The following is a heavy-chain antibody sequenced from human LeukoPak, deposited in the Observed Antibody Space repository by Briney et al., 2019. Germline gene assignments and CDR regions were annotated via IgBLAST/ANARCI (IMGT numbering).Heavy chain of an antibody. CDR3: ARDLVGIAAAGYFQH. J-gene: IGHJ1*01. CDR2: INPNSGGT. Sequence: ASVKVSCKASGYTFTGYYMHWVRQAPGQGLEWMGWINPNSGGTNYAQKFQGRVTMTRDTSISTAYMELSRLSSDDTAVYYCARDLVGIAAAGYFQHWGQGTLVTVSS. V-gene: IGHV1-2*02. D-gene: IGHD6-13*01. CDR1: GYTFTGYY.